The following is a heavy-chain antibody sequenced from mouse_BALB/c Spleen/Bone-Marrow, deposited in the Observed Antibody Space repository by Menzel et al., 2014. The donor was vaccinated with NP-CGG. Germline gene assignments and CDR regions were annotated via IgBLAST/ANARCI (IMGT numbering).Heavy chain of an antibody. CDR3: ARQGYYGYSDY. V-gene: IGHV4-1*02. J-gene: IGHJ2*01. Sequence: EVKVVESGGGLVQPGGSLKISCAASGFDFXRYWMSWVRQAPGKGLEWIGEINPDSSTINYTPSLKDKFIISRDNAKNTLYLQMRKVRSEDTALYYCARQGYYGYSDYWGQGTTLTVSS. CDR2: INPDSSTI. CDR1: GFDFXRYW. D-gene: IGHD1-2*01.